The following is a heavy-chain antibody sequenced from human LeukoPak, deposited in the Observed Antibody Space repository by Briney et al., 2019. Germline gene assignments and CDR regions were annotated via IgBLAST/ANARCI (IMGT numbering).Heavy chain of an antibody. D-gene: IGHD5-18*01. Sequence: GASVTASCKASGYTFTGYYMHWVRQAPGQGLEWMGWINPNSGGTNYAQKFQGRVTMTRDTSISTAYMELSRLRSDDTAVYYCARDSAMVTYWFDPWGQGTLVTVSS. CDR3: ARDSAMVTYWFDP. V-gene: IGHV1-2*02. J-gene: IGHJ5*02. CDR2: INPNSGGT. CDR1: GYTFTGYY.